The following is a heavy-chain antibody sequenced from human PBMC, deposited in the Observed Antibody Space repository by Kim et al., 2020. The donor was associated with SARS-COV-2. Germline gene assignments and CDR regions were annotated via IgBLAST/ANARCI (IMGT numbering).Heavy chain of an antibody. V-gene: IGHV5-51*01. CDR3: ASSALYCSSTSCWYYFDY. CDR1: GYSFTSYW. J-gene: IGHJ4*02. CDR2: IYPGDSDT. Sequence: GESLKISCKGSGYSFTSYWIGWVRQMPGKGLEWMGIIYPGDSDTRYSPSFQGQVTISADKSISTAYLQWSSLKASDTAMYYCASSALYCSSTSCWYYFDYWGQGTLVTVSS. D-gene: IGHD2-2*01.